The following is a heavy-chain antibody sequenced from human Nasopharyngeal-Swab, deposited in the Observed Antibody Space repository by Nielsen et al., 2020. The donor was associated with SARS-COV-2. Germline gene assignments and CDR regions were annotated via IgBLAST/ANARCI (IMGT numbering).Heavy chain of an antibody. CDR2: INPGSGGT. Sequence: ASVKVSCKASGYTFNNYYIHWVRQAPGQGLEWMGMINPGSGGTTYAQKSQGRVTMTRDTSTSTVFMDLSSLRSEDTAVYYCARRGRCSGSSCDMDAWGQGTTVTVSS. V-gene: IGHV1-46*02. CDR3: ARRGRCSGSSCDMDA. D-gene: IGHD2-2*01. CDR1: GYTFNNYY. J-gene: IGHJ6*02.